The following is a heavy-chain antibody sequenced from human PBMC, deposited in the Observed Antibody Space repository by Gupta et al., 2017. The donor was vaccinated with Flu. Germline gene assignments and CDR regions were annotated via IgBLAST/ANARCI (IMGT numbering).Heavy chain of an antibody. J-gene: IGHJ4*02. CDR1: NFA. CDR3: AKTGAWLQSQIALDY. Sequence: NFAISWVRQAPGKGLEWMGGSIPIFGTANYAQKFQGRVTCTAGESPGTAYMELSRLTSDDTAVYYCAKTGAWLQSQIALDYWGQGTLVTVSS. D-gene: IGHD2-21*01. CDR2: SIPIFGTA. V-gene: IGHV1-69*01.